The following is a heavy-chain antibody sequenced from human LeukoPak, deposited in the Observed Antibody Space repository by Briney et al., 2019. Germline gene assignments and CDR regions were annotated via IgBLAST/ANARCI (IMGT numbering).Heavy chain of an antibody. V-gene: IGHV3-30*04. J-gene: IGHJ4*02. CDR3: ARAHSPGETLLIYD. D-gene: IGHD3-10*01. Sequence: PGQSLRLSCAASGFTFSAYAVHWVRQAPGKALEWVAVISYDVNSKYYANSVRGRFTISRDNSKYTLFLQMSSLRAEDTAVYYCARAHSPGETLLIYDWGQGTLVTVSS. CDR1: GFTFSAYA. CDR2: ISYDVNSK.